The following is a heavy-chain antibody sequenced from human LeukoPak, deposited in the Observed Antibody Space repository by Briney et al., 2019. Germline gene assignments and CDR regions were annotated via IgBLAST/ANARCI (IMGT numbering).Heavy chain of an antibody. CDR2: VHYSGST. V-gene: IGHV4-59*08. D-gene: IGHD4-11*01. J-gene: IGHJ4*02. CDR3: ARHYKSTRTTVFDY. CDR1: GGSISPYY. Sequence: SETLSLTCTDSGGSISPYYWTWSPQPQAKGLEWIGYVHYSGSTNYNPSPKSRVTISLDTSKNQFSLRLSSVSAADTAVDYCARHYKSTRTTVFDYWGQGTLVTVAS.